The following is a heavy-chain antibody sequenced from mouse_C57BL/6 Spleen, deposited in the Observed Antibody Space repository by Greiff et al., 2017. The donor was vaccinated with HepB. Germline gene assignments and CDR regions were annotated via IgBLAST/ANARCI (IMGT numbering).Heavy chain of an antibody. Sequence: EVKLVESGGGLVQPGGSLSLSCAASGFTFTDYYTSWVRQPPGKALEWLGFIRNKANGYTTEYSASVKGRFTISRDNSQSILYLQMNALRAEDSATYYCARYGDYYVGAMDYWGQGTSVTVSS. D-gene: IGHD1-1*01. J-gene: IGHJ4*01. CDR1: GFTFTDYY. CDR2: IRNKANGYTT. CDR3: ARYGDYYVGAMDY. V-gene: IGHV7-3*01.